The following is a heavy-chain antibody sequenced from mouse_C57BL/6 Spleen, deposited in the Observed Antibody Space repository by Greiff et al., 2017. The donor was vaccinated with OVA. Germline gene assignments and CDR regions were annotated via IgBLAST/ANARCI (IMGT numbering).Heavy chain of an antibody. CDR1: GYTFTSYW. Sequence: QVQLKQPGAELVRPGSSVKLSCKASGYTFTSYWMHWVKQRPIQGLEWIGNIDPSDSETHYNQKFKDKATLTVDKSSSTAYMQLSSLTSEDSAVYYCARSDYDPYYAMDYWGQGTSVTVSS. D-gene: IGHD2-4*01. J-gene: IGHJ4*01. CDR2: IDPSDSET. V-gene: IGHV1-52*01. CDR3: ARSDYDPYYAMDY.